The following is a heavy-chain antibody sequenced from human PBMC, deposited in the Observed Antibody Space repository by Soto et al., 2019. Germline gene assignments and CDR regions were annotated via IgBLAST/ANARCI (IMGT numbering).Heavy chain of an antibody. J-gene: IGHJ4*02. V-gene: IGHV1-3*01. Sequence: QVQLVQSGAEVKKPGASVKVSCKASGYTFTSYAMHWVRQAPGQRLEWMGWINAGNGNTKYSQKFQGRVTITRDTSASTAYMELSSLRSEDTAVYYCASIYSWDDDERKGGDYWGQGTLVTVSS. CDR1: GYTFTSYA. D-gene: IGHD1-1*01. CDR3: ASIYSWDDDERKGGDY. CDR2: INAGNGNT.